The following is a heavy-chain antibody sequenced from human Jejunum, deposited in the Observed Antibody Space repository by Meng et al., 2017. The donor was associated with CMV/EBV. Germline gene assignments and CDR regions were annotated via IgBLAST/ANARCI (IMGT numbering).Heavy chain of an antibody. CDR2: IYYNGNA. V-gene: IGHV4-30-4*08. J-gene: IGHJ4*02. CDR3: ARGGIFRGIDY. Sequence: VQWRGPGPRLVKPSQTLSLTCTVSGDSISSGDYSWNWIRQSPGKGLEWIGYIYYNGNAYYNPSLQSRVSISVDTSKNEFSLNLNSVTAADTALYFCARGGIFRGIDYWGQGTLVTVSS. D-gene: IGHD3-10*01. CDR1: GDSISSGDYS.